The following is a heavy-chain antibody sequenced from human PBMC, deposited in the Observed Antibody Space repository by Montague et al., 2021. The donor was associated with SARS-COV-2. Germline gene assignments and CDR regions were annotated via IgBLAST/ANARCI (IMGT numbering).Heavy chain of an antibody. Sequence: SETLSLTCTVSGGSFSCSSYYWVCIRPPPGQGLEWIVNLYYSGSTYYYPYPKIRVTISVDTSQNQFSLKLSSVTAADTAVYYCAGKSITIDQEVIKCAFDIWGQGTMVTVSS. V-gene: IGHV4-39*07. D-gene: IGHD3-10*01. J-gene: IGHJ3*02. CDR3: AGKSITIDQEVIKCAFDI. CDR1: GGSFSCSSYY. CDR2: LYYSGST.